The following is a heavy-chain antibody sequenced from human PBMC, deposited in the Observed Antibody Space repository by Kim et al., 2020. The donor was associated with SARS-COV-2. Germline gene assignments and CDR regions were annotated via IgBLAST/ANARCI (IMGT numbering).Heavy chain of an antibody. CDR1: GYSFTSYW. CDR2: IDPSDSYT. Sequence: GESLKISCKGSGYSFTSYWISWVRQMPGKGLEWMVRIDPSDSYTNYSPSFQGHVTISADKSISTAYLQWSSLKASDTAMYYCALRTVTPNRYYFDYWGQGTLVTVSS. D-gene: IGHD4-17*01. J-gene: IGHJ4*02. V-gene: IGHV5-10-1*01. CDR3: ALRTVTPNRYYFDY.